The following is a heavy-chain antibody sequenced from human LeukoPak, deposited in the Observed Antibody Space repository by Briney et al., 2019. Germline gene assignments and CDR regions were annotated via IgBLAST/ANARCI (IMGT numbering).Heavy chain of an antibody. CDR1: GGSISSSSYY. V-gene: IGHV3-23*01. Sequence: ETLSLTCTVSGGSISSSSYYWGWVRQAPGKGLEWVSAISGSGGSTYYADSVKGRFTISRDNSKNTLYLQMNSLRAEDTAVYYCARVKRYCTNGVCSLRGYYYYYMDVWGKGTTVTVSS. D-gene: IGHD2-8*01. J-gene: IGHJ6*03. CDR3: ARVKRYCTNGVCSLRGYYYYYMDV. CDR2: ISGSGGST.